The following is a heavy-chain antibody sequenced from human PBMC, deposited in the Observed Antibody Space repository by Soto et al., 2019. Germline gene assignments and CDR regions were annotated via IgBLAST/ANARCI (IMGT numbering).Heavy chain of an antibody. D-gene: IGHD3-9*01. Sequence: SETLSLTSAVYGGSFRGYYWSWIRQLPGKGMEWIGEINHSGSTNYNPSLKSRVTISVDTSKNQFSLKLSSVTAADTAVYYCARGRGLRYFDWLLAGDYWGQGTLVTVS. CDR2: INHSGST. V-gene: IGHV4-34*01. CDR1: GGSFRGYY. J-gene: IGHJ4*02. CDR3: ARGRGLRYFDWLLAGDY.